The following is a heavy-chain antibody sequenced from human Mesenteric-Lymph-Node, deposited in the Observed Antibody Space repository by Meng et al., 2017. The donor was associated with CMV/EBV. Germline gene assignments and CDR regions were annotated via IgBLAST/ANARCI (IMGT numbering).Heavy chain of an antibody. V-gene: IGHV1-18*04. CDR2: ISVYNGNT. D-gene: IGHD6-19*01. J-gene: IGHJ4*02. CDR3: ARSAVGDTVFDY. CDR1: GFPFISYT. Sequence: SCKASGFPFISYTVTWVRQAPGQGLEWMGWISVYNGNTNYAQRFQDRVTMTTDTSTSTAYMELRSLRSDDTAVYFCARSAVGDTVFDYWGQGTLVTVSS.